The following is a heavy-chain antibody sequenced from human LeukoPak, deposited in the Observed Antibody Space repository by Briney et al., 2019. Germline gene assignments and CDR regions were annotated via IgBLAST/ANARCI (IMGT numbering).Heavy chain of an antibody. CDR2: IYYSGST. V-gene: IGHV4-31*03. CDR1: GGSISSGGYY. J-gene: IGHJ5*02. CDR3: ARDPVWFGELLGWFDP. Sequence: SETLSLTCTVSGGSISSGGYYWSWIRQHPGKGLEWIGYIYYSGSTYYNPSLKSRVTISVDTSKNQFSLKLSSVTAADTAVYYCARDPVWFGELLGWFDPWGQGTLVTVSS. D-gene: IGHD3-10*01.